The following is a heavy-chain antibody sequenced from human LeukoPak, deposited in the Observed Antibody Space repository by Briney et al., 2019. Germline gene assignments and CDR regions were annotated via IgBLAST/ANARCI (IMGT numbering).Heavy chain of an antibody. CDR2: INHSGST. Sequence: PSETLSLTCAVCGGSFSGYYWSWIRQPPGKGLEWIGEINHSGSTNYNPSLKSRVTISVDTSKNQFSLKLSSVTAADTAVYYCARATDSSGYDYWGQGTLVTVSS. D-gene: IGHD3-22*01. CDR1: GGSFSGYY. J-gene: IGHJ4*02. CDR3: ARATDSSGYDY. V-gene: IGHV4-34*01.